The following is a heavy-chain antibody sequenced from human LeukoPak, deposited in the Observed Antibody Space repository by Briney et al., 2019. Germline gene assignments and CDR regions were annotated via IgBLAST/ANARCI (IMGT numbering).Heavy chain of an antibody. V-gene: IGHV4-59*08. Sequence: SETLSLTCTVSGGSISSYYWSWIRQPPGKGLEWIGYIYYSGSTNYNPSLKSRVTISVDTSKNQFSLKLSSVTAADTAVYYCARFPPGDYDDYYGSGGYFDAFDIWGQGTMVTVSS. J-gene: IGHJ3*02. D-gene: IGHD3-10*01. CDR3: ARFPPGDYDDYYGSGGYFDAFDI. CDR1: GGSISSYY. CDR2: IYYSGST.